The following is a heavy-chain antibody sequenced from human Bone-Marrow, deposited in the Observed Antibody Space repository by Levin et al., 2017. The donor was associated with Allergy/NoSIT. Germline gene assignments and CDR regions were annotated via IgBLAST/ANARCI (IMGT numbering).Heavy chain of an antibody. J-gene: IGHJ6*02. Sequence: PGGSLRLSCAASGFSFSFYGMTWVRQAPGKGLEWVSGISSSGGSTYYADSVKGRFTISRDNSNNTLYVQLNSLRAEDTAVYYCARRYTVTTLSPKYDSYYGVDVWGQGTTVTVSS. V-gene: IGHV3-23*01. D-gene: IGHD5-12*01. CDR1: GFSFSFYG. CDR2: ISSSGGST. CDR3: ARRYTVTTLSPKYDSYYGVDV.